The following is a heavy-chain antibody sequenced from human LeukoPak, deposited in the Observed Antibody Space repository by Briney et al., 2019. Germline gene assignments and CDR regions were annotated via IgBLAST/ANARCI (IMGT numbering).Heavy chain of an antibody. D-gene: IGHD3/OR15-3a*01. J-gene: IGHJ3*02. CDR1: GGSISSSNYC. CDR3: AREGVLDRAYWGAFGI. V-gene: IGHV4-39*07. CDR2: IYDRGSN. Sequence: SETLSLTCTVSGGSISSSNYCWGWIRQPPGKGLEGNGNIYDRGSNYYNPSLKSRVTISVDTSKNPFYLKLSSVTAADTAVYYCAREGVLDRAYWGAFGIWGQGTMVTVSS.